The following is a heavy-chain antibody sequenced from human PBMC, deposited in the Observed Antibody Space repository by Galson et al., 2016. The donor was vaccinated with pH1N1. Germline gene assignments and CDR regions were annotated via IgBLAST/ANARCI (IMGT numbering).Heavy chain of an antibody. Sequence: SVKVSCKASGYTFTAYYIHWVRQAPGQGLEWMGRINPNSGGANYAQKFQGRVTMTGDTSINTAYMQLSSLRLDDTAVYYCVRHSGYVLTGHMDSWGQGTPVTVSS. J-gene: IGHJ4*02. D-gene: IGHD3-9*01. V-gene: IGHV1-2*06. CDR1: GYTFTAYY. CDR2: INPNSGGA. CDR3: VRHSGYVLTGHMDS.